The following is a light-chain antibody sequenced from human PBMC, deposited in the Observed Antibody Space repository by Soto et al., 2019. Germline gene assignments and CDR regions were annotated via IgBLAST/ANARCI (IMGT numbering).Light chain of an antibody. CDR3: SSHTSSSTWV. Sequence: QSALTQPASVSGSPGQSITISCTGTSSDVGGYNYVSWYQQHPGKAPKLMIYEVSNWPSGVSNRFSGSKSGNTASLTISGLQAEDEADYYCSSHTSSSTWVFGGGTKLTVL. V-gene: IGLV2-14*01. CDR2: EVS. J-gene: IGLJ3*02. CDR1: SSDVGGYNY.